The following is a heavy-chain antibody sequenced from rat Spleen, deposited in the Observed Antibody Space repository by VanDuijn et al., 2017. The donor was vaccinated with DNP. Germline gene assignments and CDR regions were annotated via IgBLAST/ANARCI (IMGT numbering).Heavy chain of an antibody. CDR3: TTFEGTNA. V-gene: IGHV5-58*01. CDR1: GFTLNTYW. CDR2: INPDGTST. J-gene: IGHJ4*01. Sequence: EVQLVETGGGLVQPGRSLKLSCVASGFTLNTYWMFWVRQAPGKGLEWVASINPDGTSTYYLDSGKGRFTVSRNNAKNTLYLQMDSLRSEDTATYYCTTFEGTNAWGQGTSVTVSS. D-gene: IGHD1-11*01.